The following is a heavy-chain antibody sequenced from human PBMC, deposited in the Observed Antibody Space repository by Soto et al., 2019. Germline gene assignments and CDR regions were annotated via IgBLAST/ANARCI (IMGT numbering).Heavy chain of an antibody. CDR3: ARIQRISMIVVSKPYFDY. V-gene: IGHV2-26*01. D-gene: IGHD3-22*01. J-gene: IGHJ4*02. CDR2: IFSNDEK. Sequence: GPTLVNPTDTLTLTCTVSGFSLSNPIMGVSWIRQPPGKSLEWLARIFSNDEKSYSTSLKSRLTIFRDTSKSQVVLTMNNMDHVDTATYYCARIQRISMIVVSKPYFDYWGQGALVTVYS. CDR1: GFSLSNPIMG.